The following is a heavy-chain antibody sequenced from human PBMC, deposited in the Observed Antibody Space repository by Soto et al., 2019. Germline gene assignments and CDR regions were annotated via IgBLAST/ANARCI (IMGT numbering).Heavy chain of an antibody. Sequence: PGGSLRLSCAASGFTFSSYAMSWVRQAPGKGLEWVSAISGSGSTIYYADSVKGRFTISRDNAKNSLYLQMNSLRAEDTAVYYCARDLLRSPSRPAHHGNPETIVDYWGQGTLVTVSS. CDR3: ARDLLRSPSRPAHHGNPETIVDY. V-gene: IGHV3-23*01. CDR1: GFTFSSYA. CDR2: ISGSGSTI. J-gene: IGHJ4*02. D-gene: IGHD4-17*01.